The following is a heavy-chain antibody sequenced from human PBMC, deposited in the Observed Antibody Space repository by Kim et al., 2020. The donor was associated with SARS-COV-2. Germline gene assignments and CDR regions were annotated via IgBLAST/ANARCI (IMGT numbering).Heavy chain of an antibody. V-gene: IGHV1-18*04. Sequence: ASVKVSCKASGYTFTSYGISWVRQAPGQGLEWMGWISAYNGNTNYAQKLQGRVTMTTDTSTSTAYMELRSLRSDDTAVYYCARDSVFTFFDRLAMGNFDYWGQGTLVTVSS. D-gene: IGHD5-18*01. CDR3: ARDSVFTFFDRLAMGNFDY. CDR1: GYTFTSYG. CDR2: ISAYNGNT. J-gene: IGHJ4*02.